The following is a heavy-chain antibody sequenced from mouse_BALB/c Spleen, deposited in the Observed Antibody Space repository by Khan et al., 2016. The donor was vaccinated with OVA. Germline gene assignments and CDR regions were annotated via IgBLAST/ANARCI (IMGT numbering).Heavy chain of an antibody. CDR2: INPSTDYT. V-gene: IGHV1-7*01. D-gene: IGHD1-1*01. J-gene: IGHJ3*01. Sequence: VQLKQSGAELAKPGASVKMSCKASGYTFTSFWMHWVKQRPGQGLEWIGYINPSTDYTEYNQRFKDKATLTADKSSSTAYMCLTSLTSDDSAVYYCVNHGSTSAWFTYWGQGTLVTVSA. CDR3: VNHGSTSAWFTY. CDR1: GYTFTSFW.